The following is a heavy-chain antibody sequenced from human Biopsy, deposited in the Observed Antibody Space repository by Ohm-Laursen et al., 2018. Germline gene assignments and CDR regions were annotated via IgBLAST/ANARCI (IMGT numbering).Heavy chain of an antibody. CDR3: ARESPLRLGVCGAIRCFKEVFGMNV. CDR1: GYTFGNYY. CDR2: INPVAEAT. V-gene: IGHV1-46*01. Sequence: GASVKVSCKASGYTFGNYYIHWVRKVPGQGLEWLGVINPVAEATMYAQKFQDRITMTRDTSTNTVYMDLTSLTSEDTAVYYCARESPLRLGVCGAIRCFKEVFGMNVWGQGTTVIVSS. J-gene: IGHJ6*02. D-gene: IGHD2-21*01.